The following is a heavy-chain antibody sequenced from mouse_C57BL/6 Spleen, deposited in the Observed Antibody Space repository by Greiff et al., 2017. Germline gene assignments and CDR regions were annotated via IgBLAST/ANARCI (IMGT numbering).Heavy chain of an antibody. CDR2: IYPGSGST. V-gene: IGHV1-55*01. CDR3: ARSAYYRDAMDY. J-gene: IGHJ4*01. D-gene: IGHD2-12*01. Sequence: QVQLKQPGAELVKPGASVKMSCKASGYTFTSYWITWVKQRPGQGLEWIGDIYPGSGSTNYNEKFKSKATLTVDTSSSTAYMQLSSLTSEDSAVYYCARSAYYRDAMDYWGQGTSVTVSS. CDR1: GYTFTSYW.